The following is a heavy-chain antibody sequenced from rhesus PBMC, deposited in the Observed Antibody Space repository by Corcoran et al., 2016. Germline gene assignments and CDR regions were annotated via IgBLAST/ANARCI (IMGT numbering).Heavy chain of an antibody. CDR2: IYGSVSST. Sequence: QLQLQESGPGLVKPSETLSVTCAVFGGSISSSYWSWIRQARGKGLEWIGYIYGSVSSTNYNPSHKDRVTLSVDTSKNQLSLKLSSGTAADTAVYYCASTTVGTVKYFDYWGQGVLVTVSS. V-gene: IGHV4-169*02. CDR3: ASTTVGTVKYFDY. D-gene: IGHD5-24*01. J-gene: IGHJ4*01. CDR1: GGSISSSY.